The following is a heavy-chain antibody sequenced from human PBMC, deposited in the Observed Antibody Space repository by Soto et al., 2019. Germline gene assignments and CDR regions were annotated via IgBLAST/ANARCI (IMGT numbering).Heavy chain of an antibody. CDR3: ARAVLRFLEWPHDAFDI. V-gene: IGHV1-2*02. Sequence: GASVKVSCKASGYTFTGYYMHWVRQAPGQGLEWMGWINPNSGGTNYAQKFQGRVTMTRDTSISTAYMELSRLRSDDTAVYYCARAVLRFLEWPHDAFDIWGQGTMVTVSS. CDR1: GYTFTGYY. CDR2: INPNSGGT. D-gene: IGHD3-3*01. J-gene: IGHJ3*02.